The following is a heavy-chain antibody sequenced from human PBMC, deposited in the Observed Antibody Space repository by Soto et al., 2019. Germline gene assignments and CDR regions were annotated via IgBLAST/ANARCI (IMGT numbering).Heavy chain of an antibody. D-gene: IGHD1-26*01. Sequence: GSLRLSCAVSGFTFGDHYIDWVRQAPGKGLEWIGEINHSGSTNYNPSLKSRVTISVDTSKNQFSLKLSSVTAADTAVYYCARGSDSGSYWRNWFDPWGQGTLVTVS. V-gene: IGHV4-34*01. CDR3: ARGSDSGSYWRNWFDP. J-gene: IGHJ5*02. CDR2: INHSGST. CDR1: GFTFGDHY.